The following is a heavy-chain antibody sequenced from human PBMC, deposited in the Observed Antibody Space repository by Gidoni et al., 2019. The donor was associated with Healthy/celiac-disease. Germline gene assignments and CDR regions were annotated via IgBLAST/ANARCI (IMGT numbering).Heavy chain of an antibody. Sequence: QVQLQESGPGLVKPSETLSLTCTVSGGSISSYYWSWIRQPPGKGLEWIGYIYYSGSTNYHPSLKSRVTISVDTSKNQFSLKLSSVTAADTAVYYCARGLYGQSEFDYWGQGTLVTVSS. CDR1: GGSISSYY. CDR3: ARGLYGQSEFDY. D-gene: IGHD3-10*01. CDR2: IYYSGST. V-gene: IGHV4-59*01. J-gene: IGHJ4*02.